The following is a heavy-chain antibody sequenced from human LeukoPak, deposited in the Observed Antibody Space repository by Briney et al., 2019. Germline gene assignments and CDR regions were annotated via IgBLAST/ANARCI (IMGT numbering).Heavy chain of an antibody. Sequence: SVKVSRKASGGTFSSYAISWVRQAPGQGLEWMGRIIPILGIANYAQKFQGRVTITADKSTSTAYMELSSLRSEDTAVYYCARDLRRGYWFDPWGQGTLVTVSS. D-gene: IGHD1-14*01. CDR1: GGTFSSYA. CDR2: IIPILGIA. V-gene: IGHV1-69*04. CDR3: ARDLRRGYWFDP. J-gene: IGHJ5*02.